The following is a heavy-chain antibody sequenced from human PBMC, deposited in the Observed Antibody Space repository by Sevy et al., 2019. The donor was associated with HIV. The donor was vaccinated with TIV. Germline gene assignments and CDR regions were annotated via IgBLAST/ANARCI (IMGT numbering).Heavy chain of an antibody. CDR1: GGSISSSSYY. Sequence: SETLSLTCTVSGGSISSSSYYWGWIRQPPGKGLEWIGSIYYSGSTYYNPSLKSRVTISVDTSKNQFSLMLSSVTAADTAVYYCARQSGDYGSGNWFDPWGQGTLVTVSS. D-gene: IGHD3-10*01. CDR2: IYYSGST. CDR3: ARQSGDYGSGNWFDP. V-gene: IGHV4-39*01. J-gene: IGHJ5*02.